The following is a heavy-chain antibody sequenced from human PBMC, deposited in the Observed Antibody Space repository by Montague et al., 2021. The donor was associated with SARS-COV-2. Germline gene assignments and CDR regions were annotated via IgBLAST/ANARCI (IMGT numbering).Heavy chain of an antibody. CDR3: ARRGYTGSDYFDY. Sequence: SETLSLTCSVSGFSISSGFYWAWIRHSPGKGPEWIGTVYHSGYTXYNPSLKGRVTVSIDTSKNQFSLTVTSVTAADTAVYFCARRGYTGSDYFDYWGQGTLVTVSS. CDR2: VYHSGYT. CDR1: GFSISSGFY. D-gene: IGHD5-12*01. J-gene: IGHJ4*02. V-gene: IGHV4-38-2*01.